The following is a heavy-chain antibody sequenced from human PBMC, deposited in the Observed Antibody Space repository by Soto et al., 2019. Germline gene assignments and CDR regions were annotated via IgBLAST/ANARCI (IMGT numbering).Heavy chain of an antibody. J-gene: IGHJ4*02. CDR3: ARAHGYILTGYYSPYGFDY. CDR2: IYYSGST. D-gene: IGHD3-9*01. Sequence: SETLSLTCTVSGGSISSYYWSWIRQPPGKGLEWIGYIYYSGSTNYNPSLKSRVTTSVDTSKNQFSLKLSSVTAADTAVYYCARAHGYILTGYYSPYGFDYWGQGTLVTVPS. V-gene: IGHV4-59*01. CDR1: GGSISSYY.